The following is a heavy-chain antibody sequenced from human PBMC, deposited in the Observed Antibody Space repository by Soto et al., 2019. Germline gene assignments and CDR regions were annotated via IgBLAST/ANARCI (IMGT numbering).Heavy chain of an antibody. J-gene: IGHJ4*02. CDR2: IYYSGST. CDR3: ARADNRHSDVY. Sequence: SETLSLTCTVSGGYISSGGYYWSWIRQHPGKGLEWIGYIYYSGSTYYNPSLKSRVTISVDTSKNQFSLKLSSVTAADTAVYYCARADNRHSDVYWGQGTLVTVSS. D-gene: IGHD1-7*01. CDR1: GGYISSGGYY. V-gene: IGHV4-31*03.